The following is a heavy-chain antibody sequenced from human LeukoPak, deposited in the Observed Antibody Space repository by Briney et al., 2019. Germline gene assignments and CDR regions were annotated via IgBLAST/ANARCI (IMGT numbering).Heavy chain of an antibody. Sequence: ASVTVSCKASGYTFTDYYMHWERQAPGQGLEWMGWINPNSGGTNYAQKFRGRVTMARDTSISTVYMELSSLRSDDTAMYYCATQYLDYWGQGTLVTVSS. CDR1: GYTFTDYY. CDR2: INPNSGGT. J-gene: IGHJ4*02. D-gene: IGHD2-2*02. V-gene: IGHV1-2*02. CDR3: ATQYLDY.